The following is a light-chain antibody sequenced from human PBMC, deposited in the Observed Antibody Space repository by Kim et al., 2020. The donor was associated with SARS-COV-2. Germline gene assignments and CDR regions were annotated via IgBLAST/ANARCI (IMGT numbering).Light chain of an antibody. CDR1: SSDVGDYNF. V-gene: IGLV2-14*03. CDR2: DVF. J-gene: IGLJ2*01. Sequence: QSALTQPASVSGSPGQSITISCTGSSSDVGDYNFVSWYQQHPGKAPKLMIFDVFNRPSGVSTRFSGSKSGNTASLTISGLQAEDEADYYCTSYTGYSTHVFGGGTQLTVL. CDR3: TSYTGYSTHV.